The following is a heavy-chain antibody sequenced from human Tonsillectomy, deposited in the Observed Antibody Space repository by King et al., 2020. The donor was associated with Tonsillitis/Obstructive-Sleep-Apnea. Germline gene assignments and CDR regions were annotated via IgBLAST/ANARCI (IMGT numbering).Heavy chain of an antibody. V-gene: IGHV3-30*18. J-gene: IGHJ4*02. CDR3: AKDGTSQYCSGGSCPGFVDY. D-gene: IGHD2-15*01. CDR2: ISYDGRIK. Sequence: VQLVESGGGVVQPGRSLRLSCAASGFTFSSYGMHWVRQAPGKGLEWVAVISYDGRIKYYADSVKGRFTVSRDNSKNTLFLQMNSLRAEDTAVYYCAKDGTSQYCSGGSCPGFVDYWGQGTLVTVSS. CDR1: GFTFSSYG.